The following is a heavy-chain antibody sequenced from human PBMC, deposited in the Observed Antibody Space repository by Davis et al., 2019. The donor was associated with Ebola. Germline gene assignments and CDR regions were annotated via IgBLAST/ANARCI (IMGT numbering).Heavy chain of an antibody. J-gene: IGHJ6*03. V-gene: IGHV3-21*01. Sequence: GESLKISCAASGFTFSSYSMNWVRQAPGKGLEWVSSISSSSSYIYYADSVKGRFTISRDNSKNTLYLQMNSLRAEDTAVYYCARDRGCSSTSCPYYYYYYYYMDVWGKGTTVTVSS. CDR3: ARDRGCSSTSCPYYYYYYYYMDV. CDR2: ISSSSSYI. D-gene: IGHD2-2*01. CDR1: GFTFSSYS.